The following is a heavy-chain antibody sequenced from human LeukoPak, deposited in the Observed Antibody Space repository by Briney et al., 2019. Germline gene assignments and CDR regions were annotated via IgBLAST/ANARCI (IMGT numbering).Heavy chain of an antibody. D-gene: IGHD5-12*01. Sequence: SETLSLTCTVSGGSITTYYWSWIRQPAGKGLEWIGRSYISGSTNYNPSLRSRVTMSVDTSHNHFSLKLMSVTAAHTPVYYCAGSEGSGYQGSYPYASWGQGTLVTVSS. V-gene: IGHV4-4*07. CDR3: AGSEGSGYQGSYPYAS. CDR2: SYISGST. CDR1: GGSITTYY. J-gene: IGHJ5*02.